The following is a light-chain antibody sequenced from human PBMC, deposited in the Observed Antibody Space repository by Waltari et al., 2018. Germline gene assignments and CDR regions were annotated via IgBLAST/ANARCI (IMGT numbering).Light chain of an antibody. J-gene: IGKJ4*01. CDR2: DTS. CDR1: QSVTNY. CDR3: QQRRDWPLT. Sequence: VLTQSPAILSLSPGARASLSCRASQSVTNYLAWYQQKPGQAPRLLIYDTSNRANGIPARFSGSGFGTDFTLTISSLEPEDFAVYYCQQRRDWPLTFGGGTKVEIK. V-gene: IGKV3-11*01.